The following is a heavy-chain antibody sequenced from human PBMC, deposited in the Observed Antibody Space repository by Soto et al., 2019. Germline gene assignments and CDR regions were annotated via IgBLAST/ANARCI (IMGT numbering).Heavy chain of an antibody. CDR2: INHSGST. Sequence: PSETLSLTCAVYGGPFSGYYRRWIRQPPGKGLEWIGEINHSGSTNYNPSLKSRVTISVDTSKNQFSLKLSSVTAADTAVYYCARVIAAAGIDYWGQGTLVTVSS. CDR3: ARVIAAAGIDY. D-gene: IGHD6-13*01. V-gene: IGHV4-34*01. J-gene: IGHJ4*02. CDR1: GGPFSGYY.